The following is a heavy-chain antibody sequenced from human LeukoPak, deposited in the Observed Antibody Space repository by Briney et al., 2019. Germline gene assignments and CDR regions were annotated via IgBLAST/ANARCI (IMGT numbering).Heavy chain of an antibody. J-gene: IGHJ6*04. D-gene: IGHD3-9*01. V-gene: IGHV1-3*01. CDR1: GYTFTSYA. CDR2: TNAGNGNT. Sequence: GASVKVSCKASGYTFTSYAMHWVRQAPGQRLEWMGWTNAGNGNTKYSQKFQGRVTITRDTSASTAYMELSSLRSEDTAVYYCARDPSYYDILTGYYRDYYYYYGMDVWGKGTTVTVSS. CDR3: ARDPSYYDILTGYYRDYYYYYGMDV.